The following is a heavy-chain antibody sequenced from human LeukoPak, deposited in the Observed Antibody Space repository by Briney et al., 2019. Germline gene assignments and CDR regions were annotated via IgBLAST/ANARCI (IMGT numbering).Heavy chain of an antibody. D-gene: IGHD6-6*01. Sequence: SETLSLTCTVSGGSLSSGGYYWSWIRQPPGKGLEWIGYIYHSGSTYYNPSLKSRVTISVDRSKNQFSLKLSSVTAADTAVYYCARDLGAARPEAFDIWGQGTMVTVFS. CDR3: ARDLGAARPEAFDI. CDR1: GGSLSSGGYY. CDR2: IYHSGST. J-gene: IGHJ3*02. V-gene: IGHV4-30-2*01.